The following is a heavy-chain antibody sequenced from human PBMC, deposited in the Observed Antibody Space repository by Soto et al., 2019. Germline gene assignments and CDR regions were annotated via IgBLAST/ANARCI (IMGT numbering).Heavy chain of an antibody. CDR1: GGSFSGYY. Sequence: SETLSLTCAVYGGSFSGYYWSWIRQPPGKGLEWIGEINHSGSTNYNPSLKSRVTISVDTSKNQFSLKLSSVTAADTAVYYCARGPFVCTNGVCPPHYYYYGMDVWGQGTTVTVSS. J-gene: IGHJ6*02. CDR3: ARGPFVCTNGVCPPHYYYYGMDV. CDR2: INHSGST. V-gene: IGHV4-34*01. D-gene: IGHD2-8*01.